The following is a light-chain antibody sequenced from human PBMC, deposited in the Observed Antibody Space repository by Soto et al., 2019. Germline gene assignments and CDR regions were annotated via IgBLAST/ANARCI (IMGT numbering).Light chain of an antibody. CDR3: QQRSVWPIT. J-gene: IGKJ5*01. CDR2: GAS. Sequence: EIVLTQSPATLSLSPGERATLSCRAIQSVSRYLAWYQQRPGQAPRLLIYGASNRATGIPARFSGSGSGTDFTLTISGLEPEDFAVYYCQQRSVWPITFGQGTRLEIK. V-gene: IGKV3-11*01. CDR1: QSVSRY.